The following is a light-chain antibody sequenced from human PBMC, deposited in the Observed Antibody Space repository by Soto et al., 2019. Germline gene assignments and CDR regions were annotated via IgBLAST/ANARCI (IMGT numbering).Light chain of an antibody. CDR3: SSYTGSSTYVV. J-gene: IGLJ2*01. CDR1: SSDVGGYNY. CDR2: DVS. V-gene: IGLV2-14*01. Sequence: QSALTQPASVSGSPGQSITISCTGTSSDVGGYNYVSWYQQHPGKAPTLMIYDVSNRPSGVSNRFSGSKSANTASLTISGLQAEHEADYYCSSYTGSSTYVVFGGGTKLTVL.